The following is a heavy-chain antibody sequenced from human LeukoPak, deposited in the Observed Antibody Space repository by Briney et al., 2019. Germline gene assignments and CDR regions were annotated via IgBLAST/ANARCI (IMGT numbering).Heavy chain of an antibody. CDR1: RGSIISTSHY. CDR2: IYYSGDT. Sequence: SEILSLTCSVSRGSIISTSHYWGWIRQPPGKGLEWIGSIYYSGDTYYNPSLKSRVTISVDTSRNQFSLRLTSVTAADTAVYYCARSVGIAVAEDAFALWGQGTMVTVSS. D-gene: IGHD6-19*01. CDR3: ARSVGIAVAEDAFAL. V-gene: IGHV4-39*01. J-gene: IGHJ3*01.